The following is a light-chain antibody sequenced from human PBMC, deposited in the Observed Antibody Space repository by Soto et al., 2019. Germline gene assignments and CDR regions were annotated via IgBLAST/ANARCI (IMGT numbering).Light chain of an antibody. CDR2: WAS. CDR3: QQYYSTIT. Sequence: DIVMTQSPDSLAVSLGERATINCKSSQTVLYSSNNKNYLAWYQQKPGQPPKLLIYWASTRESGVPDRFSGSGSGTDFTLTISSLQAEDVAVSYCQQYYSTITFGQGTRLEIK. J-gene: IGKJ5*01. CDR1: QTVLYSSNNKNY. V-gene: IGKV4-1*01.